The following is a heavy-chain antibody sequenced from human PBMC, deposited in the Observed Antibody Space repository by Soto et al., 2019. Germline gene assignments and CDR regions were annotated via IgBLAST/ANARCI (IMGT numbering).Heavy chain of an antibody. Sequence: EVQLLESGGGLVQPGGSLRLSCAASGFTFNSYAMHWVRQAPGKGLEWVSGISGFSAGSASTYFAVSVKGRFIISRDNSNNTLYPPMNYLSAEDTAIYYCATVPLFFGLDAFHFWGPGTLVTVSS. CDR1: GFTFNSYA. J-gene: IGHJ3*01. CDR2: ISGFSAGSAST. V-gene: IGHV3-23*01. CDR3: ATVPLFFGLDAFHF. D-gene: IGHD3-10*01.